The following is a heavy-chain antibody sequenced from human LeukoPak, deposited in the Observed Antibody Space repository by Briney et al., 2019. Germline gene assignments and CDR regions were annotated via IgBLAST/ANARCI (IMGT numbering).Heavy chain of an antibody. V-gene: IGHV3-7*01. CDR1: GFTFSSYW. CDR2: IKQDGSEK. Sequence: PGGSLRLSCAASGFTFSSYWMSWVRQAPGKGLEWVANIKQDGSEKYYVDSVKGRFTISRDNAKNSLYLQMNSLRAEDTAVYYCAREGSYDSSGYYFFDYWGQGTLVTVSS. J-gene: IGHJ4*02. D-gene: IGHD3-22*01. CDR3: AREGSYDSSGYYFFDY.